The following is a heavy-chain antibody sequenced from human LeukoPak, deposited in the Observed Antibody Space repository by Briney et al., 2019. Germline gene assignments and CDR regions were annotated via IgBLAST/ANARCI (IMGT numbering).Heavy chain of an antibody. Sequence: GASVKVSCKASGYTFTSYGISWVRQAPGQGLEWMGWISAYNGNTNYAQKLQGRVTMTTDTSTSTAYMELRSLRSGDTAVYYCARELMITFGGVIALNDYWGQGTLVTVSS. CDR3: ARELMITFGGVIALNDY. J-gene: IGHJ4*02. CDR1: GYTFTSYG. CDR2: ISAYNGNT. V-gene: IGHV1-18*01. D-gene: IGHD3-16*02.